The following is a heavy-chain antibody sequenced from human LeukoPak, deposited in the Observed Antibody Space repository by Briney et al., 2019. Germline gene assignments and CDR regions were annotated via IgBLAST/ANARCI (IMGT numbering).Heavy chain of an antibody. CDR1: GGSVSSYY. J-gene: IGHJ6*02. CDR2: IYYSGST. D-gene: IGHD1-1*01. Sequence: SETLSLTCTVSGGSVSSYYWSWIRQPPGKGLEWLGYIYYSGSTNYNPSLKSRVTISVDTSKNQFSLKLSSVTAADTAVYYCARQKSGWERAPYYGMDVWGQGTTVTVSS. CDR3: ARQKSGWERAPYYGMDV. V-gene: IGHV4-59*08.